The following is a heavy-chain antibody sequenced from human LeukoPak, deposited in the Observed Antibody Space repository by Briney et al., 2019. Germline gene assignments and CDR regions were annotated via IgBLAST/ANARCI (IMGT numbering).Heavy chain of an antibody. Sequence: GGSLRLSCAASGFTFTSYGMHWVRQAPGKGLEWVAMIWYDGSHKKYADSVEGRFSISRDTSKNTLYLQMNSLRADDTAVYYCARGIPIPATHPIDYWGQVSLVTVSS. CDR3: ARGIPIPATHPIDY. CDR2: IWYDGSHK. V-gene: IGHV3-33*08. CDR1: GFTFTSYG. D-gene: IGHD2-21*01. J-gene: IGHJ4*02.